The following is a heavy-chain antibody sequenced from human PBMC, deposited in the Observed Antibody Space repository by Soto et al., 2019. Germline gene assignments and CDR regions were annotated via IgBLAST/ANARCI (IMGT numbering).Heavy chain of an antibody. CDR2: IIPIFGTA. V-gene: IGHV1-69*13. D-gene: IGHD5-12*01. J-gene: IGHJ4*02. Sequence: SVKVSCKASGGTFSSYAISWVRQAPGQGLEWMGGIIPIFGTANYAQKFQGRVTITADESTSTAYMELSSLRSEDAAVYYCARDPKYSGYDSGDYWGQGTLVTVSS. CDR3: ARDPKYSGYDSGDY. CDR1: GGTFSSYA.